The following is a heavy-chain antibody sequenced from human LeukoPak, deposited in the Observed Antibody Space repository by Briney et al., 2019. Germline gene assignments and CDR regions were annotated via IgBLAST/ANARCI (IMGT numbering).Heavy chain of an antibody. CDR3: AREDRSSLDY. J-gene: IGHJ4*02. CDR1: GFTSRSYA. D-gene: IGHD6-13*01. Sequence: GGSLRLSCAASGFTSRSYAMTWVRQAPGKGLVWVSRINRDGSSTSHADSVKGRFTISRDSAKNTLYLQMNNLRAEDTAVYYCAREDRSSLDYWGQGTLVTVSS. CDR2: INRDGSST. V-gene: IGHV3-74*01.